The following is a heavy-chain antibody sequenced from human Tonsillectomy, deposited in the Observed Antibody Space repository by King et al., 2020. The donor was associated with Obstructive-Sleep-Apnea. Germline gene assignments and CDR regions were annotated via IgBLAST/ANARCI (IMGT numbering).Heavy chain of an antibody. V-gene: IGHV3-72*01. CDR1: GFTFSDHY. CDR2: SRDKANSYTP. D-gene: IGHD3-22*01. J-gene: IGHJ4*02. Sequence: VQLVESGGGLVQPGGSLRLSCAASGFTFSDHYMDWVRQAPGKGLEWVGRSRDKANSYTPEYSAAVKGRFTISRDDSKNSLYLQMNSLKTEDTAVYYCARDSNYYDSSGERAPGGYWGQGTLVTVSS. CDR3: ARDSNYYDSSGERAPGGY.